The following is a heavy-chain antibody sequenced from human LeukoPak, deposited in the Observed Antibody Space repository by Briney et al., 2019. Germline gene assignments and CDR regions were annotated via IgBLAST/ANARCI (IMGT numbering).Heavy chain of an antibody. D-gene: IGHD6-19*01. V-gene: IGHV4-59*01. Sequence: PSETLSLTCTVSGGSISSYYWSWIRQPPGKGLEWIGYIYYSGSTNYNPSLKSRVTISVDTSKNQFSLKLSSVTAADTAVYYCARVRQASRGWYSENDNWFDPWGQGTLVTVSS. CDR1: GGSISSYY. CDR3: ARVRQASRGWYSENDNWFDP. J-gene: IGHJ5*02. CDR2: IYYSGST.